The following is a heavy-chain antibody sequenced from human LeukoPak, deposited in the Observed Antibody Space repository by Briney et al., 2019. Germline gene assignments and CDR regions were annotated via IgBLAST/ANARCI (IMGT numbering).Heavy chain of an antibody. D-gene: IGHD3-22*01. V-gene: IGHV3-21*01. CDR2: ISSSSSYI. CDR1: GFTFISYS. Sequence: PGGSLRFSGAASGFTFISYSMNWVRQAPGKGLKWVSSISSSSSYIYYADSVKGRFTISRDNAKNSLYLQMNSLRAEDTAVYYCARDPNSSGYYYGFDYWGQGTLVTVSS. J-gene: IGHJ4*02. CDR3: ARDPNSSGYYYGFDY.